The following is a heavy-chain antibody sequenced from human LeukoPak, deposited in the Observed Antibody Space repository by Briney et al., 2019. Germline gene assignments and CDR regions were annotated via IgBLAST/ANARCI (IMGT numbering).Heavy chain of an antibody. Sequence: SETLSLTCTVSGASISSYYWNWIRQPPGKGLEWIGYIYYSGSTNYNPSLQSRVTISVDTSKNQFSLKLTSVTAADTAVYYCARLQGSGWWSWGQGTLVTVSS. D-gene: IGHD6-19*01. V-gene: IGHV4-59*01. CDR2: IYYSGST. CDR3: ARLQGSGWWS. CDR1: GASISSYY. J-gene: IGHJ5*02.